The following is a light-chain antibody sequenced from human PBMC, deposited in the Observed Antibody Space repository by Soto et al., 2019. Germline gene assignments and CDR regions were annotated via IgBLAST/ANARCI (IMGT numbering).Light chain of an antibody. Sequence: VVLTQSPAALSLTPGERATLSCRASQSIGLAIAWYQHKPGQAPRLLIFDASQRATGIPARFRGSGSGTDFTLSISSLEPEDFAVYYCQQRTDRPPWTFGQG. CDR1: QSIGLA. V-gene: IGKV3-11*01. CDR2: DAS. CDR3: QQRTDRPPWT. J-gene: IGKJ1*01.